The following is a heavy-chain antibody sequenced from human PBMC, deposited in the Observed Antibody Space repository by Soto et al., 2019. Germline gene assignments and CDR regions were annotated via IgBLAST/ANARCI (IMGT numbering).Heavy chain of an antibody. V-gene: IGHV3-23*01. D-gene: IGHD6-19*01. CDR2: ISGGGGST. J-gene: IGHJ5*02. Sequence: VQLLESGGGLVQPGGSLRLSCAASGFTFSSYAMSWVRQAPGKGLEWVSAISGGGGSTYYADSVKGRFTISRDNSMTPLYLQINRLRAENTAVYYCAKDPPLIAVAGPPRSWFDPWGQGTLVTVSS. CDR1: GFTFSSYA. CDR3: AKDPPLIAVAGPPRSWFDP.